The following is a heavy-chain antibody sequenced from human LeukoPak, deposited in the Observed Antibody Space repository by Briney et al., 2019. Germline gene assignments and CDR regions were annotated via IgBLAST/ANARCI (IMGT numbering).Heavy chain of an antibody. J-gene: IGHJ4*02. CDR1: GGSFSGYY. Sequence: SETLSLTCAVCGGSFSGYYWSWIRQPPGKGLEWIGEINHSGSTNYNPSLKSRVTISVDTSKNQFSLKLSSVTAADTAVYYCASRAPSYSSGWYQSYYWGQGTLVTVSS. D-gene: IGHD6-19*01. CDR3: ASRAPSYSSGWYQSYY. CDR2: INHSGST. V-gene: IGHV4-34*01.